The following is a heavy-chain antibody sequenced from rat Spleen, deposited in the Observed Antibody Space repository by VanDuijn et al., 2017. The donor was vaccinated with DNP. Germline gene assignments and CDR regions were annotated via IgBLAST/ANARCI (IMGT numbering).Heavy chain of an antibody. Sequence: EVQVVETGGGLVQPGRSLKLSCVASGFTFSGYWMYWIRQAPGKGLEWIASINTDGDTTSYADSVKGRFTVSRDNAKSILYLQTDSLRSEDTATYYCTTLNFYASLSEYFDYWGQGVMVTVSS. D-gene: IGHD1-12*01. CDR1: GFTFSGYW. CDR2: INTDGDTT. V-gene: IGHV5-58*01. J-gene: IGHJ2*01. CDR3: TTLNFYASLSEYFDY.